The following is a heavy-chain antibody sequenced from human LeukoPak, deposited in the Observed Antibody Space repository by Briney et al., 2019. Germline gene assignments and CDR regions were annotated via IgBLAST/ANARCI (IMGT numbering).Heavy chain of an antibody. Sequence: SETLSLTCTVSGGSISSYYWSWIRQPAGKGLEWIGRIYTSGSTNYNPSLKSRVTMSVDTSKNQFSLKLSSVTAADTAVYYCARVGTSYPHVWYFDYWGQGTLVTVSP. J-gene: IGHJ4*02. CDR3: ARVGTSYPHVWYFDY. V-gene: IGHV4-4*07. CDR2: IYTSGST. CDR1: GGSISSYY. D-gene: IGHD1-26*01.